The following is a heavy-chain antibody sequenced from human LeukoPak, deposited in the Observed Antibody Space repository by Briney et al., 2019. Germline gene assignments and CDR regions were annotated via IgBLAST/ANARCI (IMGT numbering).Heavy chain of an antibody. CDR1: GFTFSSYW. CDR2: ISGSGGST. Sequence: PGGSLRLSCAASGFTFSSYWMHWVRQAPGKGLEWVSAISGSGGSTYYADSVKGRFTISRDNSKNTLYLQMNSLRAEDTAVYYCAKDRRGYSYGPDFDYWGQGTLVTVSS. J-gene: IGHJ4*02. D-gene: IGHD5-18*01. CDR3: AKDRRGYSYGPDFDY. V-gene: IGHV3-23*01.